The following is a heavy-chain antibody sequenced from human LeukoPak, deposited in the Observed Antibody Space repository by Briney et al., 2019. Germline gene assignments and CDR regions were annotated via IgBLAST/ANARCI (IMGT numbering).Heavy chain of an antibody. CDR3: ARDRRDSSGYYAPFDY. CDR1: GFTVSSNY. D-gene: IGHD3-22*01. Sequence: GGSLRLSCAASGFTVSSNYMSWVRQAPGKGLEWVSVIYSGGSTYYADSVKGRFTISRDNSKNTLYLQMNSLRAEDTAVYYCARDRRDSSGYYAPFDYWGQGTLVTVSS. CDR2: IYSGGST. J-gene: IGHJ4*02. V-gene: IGHV3-53*01.